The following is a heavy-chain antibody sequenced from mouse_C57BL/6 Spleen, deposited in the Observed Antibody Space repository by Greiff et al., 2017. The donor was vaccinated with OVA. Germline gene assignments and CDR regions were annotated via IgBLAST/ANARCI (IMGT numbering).Heavy chain of an antibody. CDR1: GYTFTSYW. D-gene: IGHD2-4*01. V-gene: IGHV1-72*01. J-gene: IGHJ2*01. CDR2: IDPNSGGT. CDR3: ARSGGDDYDPYDYEY. Sequence: QVQLQQPGAELVKPGASVKLSCKASGYTFTSYWMHWVKQRPGRGFEWIGRIDPNSGGTKYNEKFKSKATLTVDKPSSTAYMQLSSLTSEDSAVYDCARSGGDDYDPYDYEYWGQGTTLTVSS.